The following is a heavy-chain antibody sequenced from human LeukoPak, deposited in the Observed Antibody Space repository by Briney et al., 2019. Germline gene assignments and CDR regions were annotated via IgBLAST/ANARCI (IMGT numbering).Heavy chain of an antibody. CDR3: ARGRAEYYYDSSGLDY. CDR2: IIPIFGTA. Sequence: ASVKVSCKASGGTFSSYAISWVRRAPGQGLEWMGGIIPIFGTANYAQKFQGRVTITADESTSTAYMELSSLRSEDTAVYYCARGRAEYYYDSSGLDYWGQGTLVTVSS. CDR1: GGTFSSYA. V-gene: IGHV1-69*13. D-gene: IGHD3-22*01. J-gene: IGHJ4*02.